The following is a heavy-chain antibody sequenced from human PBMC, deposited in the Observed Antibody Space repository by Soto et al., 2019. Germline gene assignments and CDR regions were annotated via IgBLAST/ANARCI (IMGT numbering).Heavy chain of an antibody. CDR2: IYSGGST. CDR3: ARDPWAADY. J-gene: IGHJ4*02. CDR1: GFTVSTKY. D-gene: IGHD3-16*01. Sequence: EVQLVESGGGLVQPGGSLRLSCAASGFTVSTKYMSWVRQAPGKGLEWVSVIYSGGSTFYADSVRGRFTISRDNSKNAVNLQMNRLRGEDTAVYYCARDPWAADYWGQGTLVTVSS. V-gene: IGHV3-66*01.